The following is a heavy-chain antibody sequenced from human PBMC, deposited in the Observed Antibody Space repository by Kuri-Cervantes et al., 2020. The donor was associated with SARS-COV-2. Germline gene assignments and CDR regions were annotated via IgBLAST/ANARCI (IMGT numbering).Heavy chain of an antibody. Sequence: KVSCKGSGYSFTSYWIGWVRQMPGKGLEWMGIIYPDDSDTRYSPSFQGQVTISADKSISTAYLQWSSLKASDTAMYYCARQRGSSSWYYPPLHSDYYYYMDVWGKGTTVTVSS. CDR2: IYPDDSDT. J-gene: IGHJ6*03. CDR3: ARQRGSSSWYYPPLHSDYYYYMDV. CDR1: GYSFTSYW. V-gene: IGHV5-51*01. D-gene: IGHD6-13*01.